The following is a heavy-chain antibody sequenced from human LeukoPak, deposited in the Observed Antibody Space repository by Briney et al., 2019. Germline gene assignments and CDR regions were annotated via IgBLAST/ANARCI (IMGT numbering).Heavy chain of an antibody. CDR3: ARSCSGGSCYRDTFDY. J-gene: IGHJ4*02. V-gene: IGHV4-39*01. Sequence: KPSETLSLTCTVSGGSISSSSHYWGWIRQPPGKGLEWIGSIYYDGRNYYNPSLKNRVTISADTSKNQFSLKLSSVTAADTAVYYCARSCSGGSCYRDTFDYWGQGTLVTVSS. CDR2: IYYDGRN. D-gene: IGHD2-15*01. CDR1: GGSISSSSHY.